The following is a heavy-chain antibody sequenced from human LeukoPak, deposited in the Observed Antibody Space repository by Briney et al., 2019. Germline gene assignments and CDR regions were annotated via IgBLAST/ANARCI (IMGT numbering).Heavy chain of an antibody. Sequence: ASVKVSCKASGGTFSSYAISWVRQAPGQGLEWMGLINPSGGSTSYAQKFQGRVTMTRDTSTSTVYMELSSLRSEDTAVYYCAREGLYDSSGYSVDYWGQGTLVTVSS. CDR3: AREGLYDSSGYSVDY. V-gene: IGHV1-46*01. D-gene: IGHD3-22*01. CDR1: GGTFSSYA. CDR2: INPSGGST. J-gene: IGHJ4*02.